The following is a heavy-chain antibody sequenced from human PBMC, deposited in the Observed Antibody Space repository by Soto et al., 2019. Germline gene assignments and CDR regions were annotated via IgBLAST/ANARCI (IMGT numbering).Heavy chain of an antibody. Sequence: QVQLVESGGGVVQPGRSLRLSCAASGFTFSNYIMHWVRQAPGKGLEWVAIILHDGNNKYYADSVKGRFTISRDNSKNTLYLQMNSRRTEDTAIDYCAGDDEGGSYCDLGYWGQGTLVTVSS. CDR2: ILHDGNNK. D-gene: IGHD3-10*01. CDR3: AGDDEGGSYCDLGY. J-gene: IGHJ4*02. CDR1: GFTFSNYI. V-gene: IGHV3-30-3*01.